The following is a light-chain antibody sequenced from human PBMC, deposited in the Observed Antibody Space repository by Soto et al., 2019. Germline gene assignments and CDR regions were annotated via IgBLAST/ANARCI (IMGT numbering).Light chain of an antibody. Sequence: EIVLPQSPGTLSLSPGQRATLSCRASQSVSSSYFAWYQQKPGHAPRLRIYGASSRATGIPDRFSGSGSGTDFTLTIARLEPEDFAVYHCQHYGTTPLTFGGGPKVEIK. CDR1: QSVSSSY. CDR2: GAS. J-gene: IGKJ4*01. CDR3: QHYGTTPLT. V-gene: IGKV3-20*01.